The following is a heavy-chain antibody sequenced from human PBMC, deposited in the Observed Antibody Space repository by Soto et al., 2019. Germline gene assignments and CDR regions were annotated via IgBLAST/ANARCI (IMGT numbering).Heavy chain of an antibody. CDR3: ARSGETWYFDL. V-gene: IGHV1-69*02. J-gene: IGHJ2*01. Sequence: ASVKVSCKASGGTFSSYTISWVRQAPGQGLEWMGRIIPILGIANYAQKFQGRVTITEYKSTSTAYMELSSLRAEDTAVYYGARSGETWYFDLWGRGTLVTVSS. D-gene: IGHD7-27*01. CDR1: GGTFSSYT. CDR2: IIPILGIA.